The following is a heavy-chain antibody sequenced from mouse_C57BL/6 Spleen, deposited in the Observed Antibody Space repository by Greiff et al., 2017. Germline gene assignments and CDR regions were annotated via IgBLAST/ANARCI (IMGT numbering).Heavy chain of an antibody. D-gene: IGHD1-1*01. CDR1: GYTFTSYW. V-gene: IGHV1-69*01. CDR2: IDPSDSYT. J-gene: IGHJ3*01. CDR3: ARDYYGSRAWFAD. Sequence: QVQLQQPGAELVMPGASVKLSCKASGYTFTSYWMHWVKQRPGQGLEWIGEIDPSDSYTNYNQKFKGKSTLTVDKSSSTAYMQLSSLTSEDSAVYYCARDYYGSRAWFADWGQGTLVTVSA.